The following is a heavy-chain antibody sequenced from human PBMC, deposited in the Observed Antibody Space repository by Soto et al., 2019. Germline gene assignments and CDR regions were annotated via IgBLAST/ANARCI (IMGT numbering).Heavy chain of an antibody. J-gene: IGHJ4*02. D-gene: IGHD6-6*01. CDR1: GFTFSDYY. V-gene: IGHV3-11*05. CDR2: ISSTSAYT. CDR3: ASDPSRRSPPDY. Sequence: QVQLVESGGGLVKPGGSLRLSCAASGFTFSDYYMTWFRQAPGKGLEWIAYISSTSAYTDYASSVKGRFTISRDNAKNSLYLQMNSLRTEETGVYYCASDPSRRSPPDYWGQGTLVSVSP.